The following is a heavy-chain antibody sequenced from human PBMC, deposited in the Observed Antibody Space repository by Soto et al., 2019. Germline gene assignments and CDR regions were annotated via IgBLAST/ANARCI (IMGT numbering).Heavy chain of an antibody. CDR2: ISSSSSYI. V-gene: IGHV3-21*01. J-gene: IGHJ6*02. CDR1: GFTFSSYS. Sequence: GGSLRLSCAASGFTFSSYSMNWVRQTPGKGLEWVSSISSSSSYIYYADSVKGRFTISRDNAKNSLYLQMNSLRAEDTAVYYCARDQKNPASLYGMDVWGQGTTVTVSS. CDR3: ARDQKNPASLYGMDV.